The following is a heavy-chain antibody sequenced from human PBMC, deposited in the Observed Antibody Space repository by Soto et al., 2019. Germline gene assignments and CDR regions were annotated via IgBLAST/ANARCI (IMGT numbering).Heavy chain of an antibody. CDR1: GGSISSGCYS. Sequence: PSETLSLTCAVSGGSISSGCYSWSRIRQPPGKGLEWIGYIYYSGSTYYNPSLKSRVTISVDTSKNQFSLKLSSVTAADTAVYYCARRLYYDSSGFEGGGMDVWGQGTTVTVSS. CDR3: ARRLYYDSSGFEGGGMDV. V-gene: IGHV4-30-2*03. D-gene: IGHD3-22*01. J-gene: IGHJ6*02. CDR2: IYYSGST.